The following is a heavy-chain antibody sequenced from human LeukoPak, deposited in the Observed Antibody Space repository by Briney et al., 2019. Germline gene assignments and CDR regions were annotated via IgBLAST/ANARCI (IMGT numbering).Heavy chain of an antibody. CDR1: GGSISSSSYY. D-gene: IGHD3-9*01. CDR3: ASRQYYDILTGYRSPRRRQNPQFDP. V-gene: IGHV4-39*07. Sequence: SETLSLTCTVSGGSISSSSYYWSWIRQPPGKGLEWIGSIYYSGSTYYNPSLKSRVTISVDTSKNQFSLKLSSVTAADTAVYYCASRQYYDILTGYRSPRRRQNPQFDPWGQGTLVTVSS. J-gene: IGHJ5*02. CDR2: IYYSGST.